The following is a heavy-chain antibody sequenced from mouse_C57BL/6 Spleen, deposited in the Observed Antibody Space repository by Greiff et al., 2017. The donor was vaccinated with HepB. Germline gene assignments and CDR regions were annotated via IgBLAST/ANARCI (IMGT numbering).Heavy chain of an antibody. V-gene: IGHV1-4*01. J-gene: IGHJ4*01. CDR2: INPSSGYT. CDR3: ANYYYGSSHYAMDY. Sequence: QVQLQQSGAELARPGASVKMSCKASGYTFTSYTMHWVQQRPGQGLEWIGYINPSSGYTKYNQKFKDKATLTADKSSSTAYMQLSSLTSEDSAVYYCANYYYGSSHYAMDYWGQGTSVTVSS. CDR1: GYTFTSYT. D-gene: IGHD1-1*01.